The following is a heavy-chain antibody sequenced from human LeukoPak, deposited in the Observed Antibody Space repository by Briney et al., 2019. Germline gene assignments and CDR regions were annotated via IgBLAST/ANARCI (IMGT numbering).Heavy chain of an antibody. J-gene: IGHJ3*02. CDR1: GFTVSSNY. CDR2: IYSGGST. V-gene: IGHV3-53*01. D-gene: IGHD2-21*02. CDR3: ARDCGGDCPGDVFDI. Sequence: GGSLRLSCAASGFTVSSNYMSWVRQAPGKGLEWVSVIYSGGSTYYADSVKGRFTISRDNSKNTLYLQMNSLRAEDTAVYYCARDCGGDCPGDVFDIWGQGTMVTVSS.